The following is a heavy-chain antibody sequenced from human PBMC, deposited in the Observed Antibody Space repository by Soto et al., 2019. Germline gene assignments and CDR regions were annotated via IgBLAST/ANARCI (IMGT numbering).Heavy chain of an antibody. CDR2: IYPGDSDT. CDR1: GYSFTSYW. D-gene: IGHD6-13*01. V-gene: IGHV5-51*01. Sequence: TGESLKISCKGSGYSFTSYWIGWVRQMPGKGLEWMGIIYPGDSDTRYSPSFQGQVTISADKSISTAYLQWSSLKASDTAMYYCARSIAADHYYYYGMDVWGQGTTVTVSS. J-gene: IGHJ6*02. CDR3: ARSIAADHYYYYGMDV.